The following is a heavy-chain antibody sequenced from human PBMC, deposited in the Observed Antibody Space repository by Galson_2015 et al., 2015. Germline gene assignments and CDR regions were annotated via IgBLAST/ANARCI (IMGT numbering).Heavy chain of an antibody. CDR3: ASPGVRYFDWLLSPYYFDY. J-gene: IGHJ4*02. CDR2: VNAGNGNT. V-gene: IGHV1-3*01. Sequence: SVKVSCKASGYTFTSYAMHWVRQAPGQRLEWMGWVNAGNGNTKYSQKFQGRVTITRGTSASTAYMELSSLRSEDTAVYYCASPGVRYFDWLLSPYYFDYWGQGTLVTVSS. CDR1: GYTFTSYA. D-gene: IGHD3-9*01.